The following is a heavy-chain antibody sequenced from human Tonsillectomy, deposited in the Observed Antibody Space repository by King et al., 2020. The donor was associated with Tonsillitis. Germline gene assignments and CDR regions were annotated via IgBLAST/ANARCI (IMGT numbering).Heavy chain of an antibody. CDR3: ARELTGYSSGCDY. CDR2: IWYDGSNK. V-gene: IGHV3-33*08. J-gene: IGHJ4*02. CDR1: GFTFSSYG. D-gene: IGHD6-19*01. Sequence: VQLVESGGGVVQPGRSLRLSCAASGFTFSSYGMHWVRQAPGKGLEWVAVIWYDGSNKYYADSVKGRFTISRDNSKNTLYLQMNSLRAEDTAVYYCARELTGYSSGCDYWGQGTLVTVSS.